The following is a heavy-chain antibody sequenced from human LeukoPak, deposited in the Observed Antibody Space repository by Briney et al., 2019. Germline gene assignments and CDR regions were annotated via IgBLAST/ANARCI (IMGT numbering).Heavy chain of an antibody. CDR3: ARDWVSGGTSDY. Sequence: PSETLSLTCTVSGGSISTYYWSWIRQPAGKGVEWIGRIYTSGSTNYNPSLKSRVTMSVDTSKNQFSLKLRSETAADTAVYYCARDWVSGGTSDYWGQGTLVTVSS. CDR1: GGSISTYY. V-gene: IGHV4-4*07. D-gene: IGHD3-10*01. CDR2: IYTSGST. J-gene: IGHJ4*02.